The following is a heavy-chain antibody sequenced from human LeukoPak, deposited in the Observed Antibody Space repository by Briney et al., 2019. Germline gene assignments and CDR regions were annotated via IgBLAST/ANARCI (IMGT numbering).Heavy chain of an antibody. V-gene: IGHV3-23*01. CDR2: ISGGGDTT. D-gene: IGHD6-6*01. CDR1: GFTFSSYA. J-gene: IGHJ4*02. CDR3: AGISYSGTWPVGY. Sequence: GGSLRLSCAASGFTFSSYAMSWVRQAPGKGLEWVSAISGGGDTTYTADSAKGRFTISRDNSKNTIYLQTNNLRAEDTAVYYCAGISYSGTWPVGYWGQGTLVTVTA.